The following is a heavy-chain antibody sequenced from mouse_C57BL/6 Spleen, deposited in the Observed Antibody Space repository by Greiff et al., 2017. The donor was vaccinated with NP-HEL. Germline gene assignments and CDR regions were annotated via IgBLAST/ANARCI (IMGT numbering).Heavy chain of an antibody. Sequence: EVMLVESGGGLVKPGGSLKLSCAASGFTFSSYTMSWVRQTPEKRLAWVATISGGGGNTYYPDSVKGRFTISRDNAKNTLYLQMSSLRSEDTALYYCARRDSSGGAWFAYWGQGTLVTVSA. J-gene: IGHJ3*01. V-gene: IGHV5-9*01. CDR1: GFTFSSYT. CDR3: ARRDSSGGAWFAY. CDR2: ISGGGGNT. D-gene: IGHD3-2*02.